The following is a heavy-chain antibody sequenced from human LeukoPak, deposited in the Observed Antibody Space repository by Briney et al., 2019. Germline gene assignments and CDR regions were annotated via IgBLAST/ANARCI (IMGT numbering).Heavy chain of an antibody. J-gene: IGHJ4*02. CDR3: ARDRTGSY. CDR2: IYYSGST. D-gene: IGHD1-14*01. Sequence: PSETLSLTCTVSGGSISNYWSWIRQPPGKGLEWIGYIYYSGSTNYNPSLKSRVTISVDTSKNQFSLKLSSVTAADTAVYYCARDRTGSYWGQGTLITVSS. V-gene: IGHV4-59*01. CDR1: GGSISNY.